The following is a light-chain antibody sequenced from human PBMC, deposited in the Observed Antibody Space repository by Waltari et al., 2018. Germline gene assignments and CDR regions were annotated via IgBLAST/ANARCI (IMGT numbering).Light chain of an antibody. Sequence: DILLTQSPTSLSASIGDRVTITCQASQHISNYLNWYQRKPGKAPKLLIYDASDLEPGVPLRFSGTGYGASFTLTISSLQPEDVATYYCQQFDAFPITFGQGTRLEIK. CDR1: QHISNY. J-gene: IGKJ5*01. CDR2: DAS. V-gene: IGKV1-33*01. CDR3: QQFDAFPIT.